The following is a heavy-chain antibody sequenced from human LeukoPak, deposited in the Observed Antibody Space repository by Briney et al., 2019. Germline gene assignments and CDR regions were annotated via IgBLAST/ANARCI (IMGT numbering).Heavy chain of an antibody. V-gene: IGHV1-69*13. D-gene: IGHD5-12*01. Sequence: ASVKVSCKASGGTFSSYAISWVRQAPGQGLDWMGGIIPIFGTANYAQKFQGRVTITADESTSTAYMELSSLRSEDTAVYYCARGDLATALDYWGQGTLVTVSS. CDR1: GGTFSSYA. CDR3: ARGDLATALDY. J-gene: IGHJ4*02. CDR2: IIPIFGTA.